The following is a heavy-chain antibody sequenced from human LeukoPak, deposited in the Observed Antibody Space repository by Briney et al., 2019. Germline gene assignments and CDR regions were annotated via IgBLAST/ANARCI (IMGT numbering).Heavy chain of an antibody. D-gene: IGHD3-9*01. CDR1: GFTFSSYG. CDR3: ARTYDILTGYYALDAFDI. Sequence: GGSLRLSCAASGFTFSSYGMSWVRQAPGKGLEWVSAISGSGGSTYYADSVKGRFTISRDNSKNTLYLQMNSLRAEDTAVYYCARTYDILTGYYALDAFDIWGQGTMVTVSS. J-gene: IGHJ3*02. CDR2: ISGSGGST. V-gene: IGHV3-23*01.